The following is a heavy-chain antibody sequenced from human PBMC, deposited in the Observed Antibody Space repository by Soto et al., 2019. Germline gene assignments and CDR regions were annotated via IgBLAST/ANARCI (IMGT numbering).Heavy chain of an antibody. CDR3: ARAPGYCSGGSCHEIIDY. CDR2: ISAYNGNT. J-gene: IGHJ4*02. Sequence: GASVKVSCKASGYTFTSYGISWVRQAPGQGLEWMGWISAYNGNTNYAQKLQGRVTMTTDTSTSTAHMELRSLRSDDTAVYYCARAPGYCSGGSCHEIIDYWGQGTLVTVSS. D-gene: IGHD2-15*01. CDR1: GYTFTSYG. V-gene: IGHV1-18*01.